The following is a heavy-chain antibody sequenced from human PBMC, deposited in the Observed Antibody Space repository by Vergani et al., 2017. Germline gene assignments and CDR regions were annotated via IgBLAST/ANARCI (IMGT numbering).Heavy chain of an antibody. CDR3: VRDRGLCAGGMCYTEAWDY. V-gene: IGHV3-30-3*01. Sequence: QVQLVESGGGVVQPGTSLRLSCVVSGFALNRHAMYWVRQAPGKGLEWVVGISFDGTNEYYPDLVKGRFTISRDLAKNTLYLQVRSLRLEDTGVYHCVRDRGLCAGGMCYTEAWDYWGQGTPVAVSS. D-gene: IGHD2-2*02. J-gene: IGHJ4*02. CDR1: GFALNRHA. CDR2: ISFDGTNE.